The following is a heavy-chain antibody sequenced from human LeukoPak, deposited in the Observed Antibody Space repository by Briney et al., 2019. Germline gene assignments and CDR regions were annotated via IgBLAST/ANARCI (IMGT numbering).Heavy chain of an antibody. J-gene: IGHJ3*02. Sequence: GGSLRLSCAASGFTFSSYAMSWVRQAPGKGLAWVSAISGSGVNTFYAYSVKGRFTISRDNSKNTLYLQMSSLRAEDTAVYYCAKDLRYYDNSGYPDAFDIWGQGTMVTVSS. V-gene: IGHV3-23*01. CDR2: ISGSGVNT. D-gene: IGHD3-22*01. CDR3: AKDLRYYDNSGYPDAFDI. CDR1: GFTFSSYA.